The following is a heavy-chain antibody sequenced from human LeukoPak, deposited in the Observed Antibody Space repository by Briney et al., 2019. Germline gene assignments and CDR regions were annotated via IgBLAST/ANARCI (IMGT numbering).Heavy chain of an antibody. CDR2: IYYSGST. CDR1: GYSISSGYY. D-gene: IGHD1-26*01. J-gene: IGHJ5*02. CDR3: ARHEYSGSYYGLSWFDP. Sequence: SETLSLTCAVSGYSISSGYYWGWIRQPPGKGLEWIGSIYYSGSTYYNPSLKSRVTISVDTSKNQFSLKLSSLTAADTAVYYCARHEYSGSYYGLSWFDPWGQGTLVTVSS. V-gene: IGHV4-38-2*01.